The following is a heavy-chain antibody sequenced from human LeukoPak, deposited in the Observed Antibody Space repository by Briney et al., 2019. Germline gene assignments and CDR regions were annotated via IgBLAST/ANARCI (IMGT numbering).Heavy chain of an antibody. Sequence: PGGSLRLSCAASGFTFSSYSMNWVRQAPGKGLEWVSSISSSSSYIYYADSVKGRFTISRDNAKNSLYLQMNSLRAEDTAVYYCARDAYYDSSGYRYYFDYWGKGTLVTVSS. CDR2: ISSSSSYI. V-gene: IGHV3-21*01. CDR1: GFTFSSYS. D-gene: IGHD3-22*01. CDR3: ARDAYYDSSGYRYYFDY. J-gene: IGHJ4*02.